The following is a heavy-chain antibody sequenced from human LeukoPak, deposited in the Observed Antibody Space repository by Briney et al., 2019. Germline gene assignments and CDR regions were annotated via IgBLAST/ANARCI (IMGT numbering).Heavy chain of an antibody. CDR2: IYSGGST. CDR3: AGRGWLLPHDAFDI. V-gene: IGHV3-53*01. CDR1: GFTFSSNY. D-gene: IGHD3-22*01. Sequence: GGSLRLSCAASGFTFSSNYMSWVRQAPGKGLEWVSVIYSGGSTYYADSVKGRFTISRDNSKNTLYLQMNSLRAEDTAVYYCAGRGWLLPHDAFDIWGQGTMVTVSS. J-gene: IGHJ3*02.